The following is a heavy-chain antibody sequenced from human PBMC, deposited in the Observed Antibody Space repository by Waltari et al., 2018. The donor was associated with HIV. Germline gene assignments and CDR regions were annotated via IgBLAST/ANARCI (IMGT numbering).Heavy chain of an antibody. V-gene: IGHV4-59*07. Sequence: QVQLHESGPGLVNPSDTLSLTCTVPGASITSSSWTWIRQSPDKGLEWIGYVHHSGSTNYNPSLKSRLTMSVDTSKNQFSLNLNSVTAADTAVYYCARWCGDNCNAFDIWGQGTMVTVSP. CDR2: VHHSGST. CDR3: ARWCGDNCNAFDI. J-gene: IGHJ3*02. D-gene: IGHD2-21*02. CDR1: GASITSSS.